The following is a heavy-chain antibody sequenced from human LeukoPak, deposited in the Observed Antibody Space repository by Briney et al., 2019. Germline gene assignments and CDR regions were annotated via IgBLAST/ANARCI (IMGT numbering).Heavy chain of an antibody. Sequence: GGSLRLSCAASGFTVSSIYMSWVRQAPGKGLEWVSVVYSGGSTYYADSVKGRFTISRDISKNTLYLQMNSLRAEDTAVYYCARDPSRSWWGYFDYWGQGALVTVSS. V-gene: IGHV3-53*01. D-gene: IGHD6-13*01. CDR2: VYSGGST. J-gene: IGHJ4*02. CDR1: GFTVSSIY. CDR3: ARDPSRSWWGYFDY.